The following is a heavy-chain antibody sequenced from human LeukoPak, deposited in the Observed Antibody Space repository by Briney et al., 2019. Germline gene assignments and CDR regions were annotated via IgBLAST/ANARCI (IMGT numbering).Heavy chain of an antibody. CDR2: IIAIFGRA. V-gene: IGHV1-69*13. CDR3: AILGYCSGGSCYSTGH. Sequence: SVKVSCKASGGTFNSYAISWVRQAPGQGGEGMGGIIAIFGRANYAQKCQGRGTNNAEEETSTAYMEVSSLRSEDTAVYYCAILGYCSGGSCYSTGHWGQGTLVTVSS. CDR1: GGTFNSYA. J-gene: IGHJ4*02. D-gene: IGHD2-15*01.